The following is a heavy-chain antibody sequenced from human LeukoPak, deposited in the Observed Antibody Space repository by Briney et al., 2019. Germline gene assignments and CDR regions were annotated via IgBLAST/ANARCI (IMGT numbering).Heavy chain of an antibody. V-gene: IGHV3-11*03. D-gene: IGHD3-10*01. CDR1: GFTFSDYY. CDR2: ISSSSSYT. Sequence: GGSLRLSCAASGFTFSDYYMSWIRQAPGKGLEWVSYISSSSSYTNYADPVKGRFTISRDNAKNSLYLQMNSLRAEDTAVYYCARHGVYYASGSPSLDYWGQGTLVTVSS. CDR3: ARHGVYYASGSPSLDY. J-gene: IGHJ4*02.